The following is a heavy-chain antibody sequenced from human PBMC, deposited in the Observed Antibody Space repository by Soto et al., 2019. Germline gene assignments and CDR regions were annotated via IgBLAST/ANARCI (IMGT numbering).Heavy chain of an antibody. CDR1: GGSISSYY. Sequence: SETLSLTCTVSGGSISSYYWSWIRQPPGKGLEWIGYIYYSGSTSYNPSLKSRVTISVDTSKNQFSLKLSSVTAADTAVYYCARGSWYLDYWGQGTLVTVSS. J-gene: IGHJ4*02. CDR3: ARGSWYLDY. V-gene: IGHV4-59*01. D-gene: IGHD1-26*01. CDR2: IYYSGST.